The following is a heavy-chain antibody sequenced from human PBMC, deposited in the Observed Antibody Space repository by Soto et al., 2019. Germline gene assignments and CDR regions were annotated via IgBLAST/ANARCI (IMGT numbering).Heavy chain of an antibody. V-gene: IGHV4-59*01. CDR3: AVRGYSGYRGTYYYYYMDV. CDR1: GGSISSYY. Sequence: TLSLTCTVSGGSISSYYWSWIRQPPGKGLEWIGYIYYSGSTNYNPSLKSRVTISVDTSKNQFSLKLSSVTAADTAVYYCAVRGYSGYRGTYYYYYMDVWGKGTTVTVSS. J-gene: IGHJ6*03. D-gene: IGHD5-12*01. CDR2: IYYSGST.